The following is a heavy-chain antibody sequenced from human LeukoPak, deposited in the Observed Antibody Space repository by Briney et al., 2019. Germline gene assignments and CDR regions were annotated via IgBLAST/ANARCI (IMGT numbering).Heavy chain of an antibody. D-gene: IGHD5-12*01. Sequence: GRSLRLSCAASGFTFSSYTMNWVRQALGQGLEWVSTISDPHSGSETHYADSVQGRFTISRDDSQNMVYLQMDSLRAEDTAVYYCTTRLRNHFDYWGQGTQVTVSS. V-gene: IGHV3-23*01. CDR3: TTRLRNHFDY. CDR2: ISDPHSGSET. CDR1: GFTFSSYT. J-gene: IGHJ4*02.